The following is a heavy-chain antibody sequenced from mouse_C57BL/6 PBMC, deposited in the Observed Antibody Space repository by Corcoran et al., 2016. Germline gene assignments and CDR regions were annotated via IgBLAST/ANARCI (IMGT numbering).Heavy chain of an antibody. CDR1: GYTFTDYY. J-gene: IGHJ3*01. Sequence: EVQLQQSGPELVKPGASVKISCKASGYTFTDYYMNWVKQSHGKSLEWIGDINPNNGGTSYNQKFKGKATLTVDKSSSTAYMELRSLTSEDSAVYYCARTTIEDWFAYWGQGTLVTVSA. V-gene: IGHV1-26*01. CDR3: ARTTIEDWFAY. D-gene: IGHD2-12*01. CDR2: INPNNGGT.